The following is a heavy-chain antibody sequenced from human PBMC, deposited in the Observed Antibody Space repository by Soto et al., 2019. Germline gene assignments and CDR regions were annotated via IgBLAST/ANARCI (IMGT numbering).Heavy chain of an antibody. CDR1: GVSISSSNW. CDR2: IYHSGST. Sequence: SETLSLTCAVSGVSISSSNWWSWVRQPPGKGLEWIGEIYHSGSTNYNPSLKSRVTISVDKSKNLFSLDLSSVTAADTAVYYCARDTRDGYYFEYWGQGILVTVSS. D-gene: IGHD1-26*01. CDR3: ARDTRDGYYFEY. V-gene: IGHV4-4*02. J-gene: IGHJ4*02.